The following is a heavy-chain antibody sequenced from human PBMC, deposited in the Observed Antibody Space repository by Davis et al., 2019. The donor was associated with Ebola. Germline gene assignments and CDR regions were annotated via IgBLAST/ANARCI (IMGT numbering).Heavy chain of an antibody. CDR3: ASFDPSIRRYTSGWYVNY. J-gene: IGHJ4*02. CDR1: GGSVSSGSYY. Sequence: MPGGSLRLSCTVSGGSVSSGSYYWRWIRQPPGKGLEWIGYIYYSGSTNYNPSLKSRVTISVDTSKNQFSLKLSSVTAADTAVYYCASFDPSIRRYTSGWYVNYWGQGTLVTVSS. V-gene: IGHV4-61*01. CDR2: IYYSGST. D-gene: IGHD6-19*01.